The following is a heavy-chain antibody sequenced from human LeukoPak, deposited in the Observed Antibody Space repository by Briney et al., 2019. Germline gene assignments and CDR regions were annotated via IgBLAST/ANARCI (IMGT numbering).Heavy chain of an antibody. D-gene: IGHD3-22*01. CDR1: GGSFSGYY. J-gene: IGHJ5*02. CDR3: ARTSSGYYRHWFAP. Sequence: PSETLSLTCAVYGGSFSGYYWSWIRQPPGKGLEWIGEINHSGSTNYNPSLKSRVTISVDTSKNQFSLKLSSVTAADTAVYYCARTSSGYYRHWFAPWGQGTLVTVSS. V-gene: IGHV4-34*01. CDR2: INHSGST.